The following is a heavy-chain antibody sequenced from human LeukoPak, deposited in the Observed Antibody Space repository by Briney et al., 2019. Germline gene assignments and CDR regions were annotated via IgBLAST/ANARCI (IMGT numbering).Heavy chain of an antibody. V-gene: IGHV1-2*02. Sequence: ASVKLSCKASGYTFTGYYMHWVRQVPGQGLEWMGCINPNGGGTNYAQYVKGRVTMTRDTSISTAYMELSRLRSDDTAVYYCARVKGARAIVGFWDYWGQGTLVTVSS. CDR2: INPNGGGT. CDR3: ARVKGARAIVGFWDY. J-gene: IGHJ4*02. D-gene: IGHD2-21*01. CDR1: GYTFTGYY.